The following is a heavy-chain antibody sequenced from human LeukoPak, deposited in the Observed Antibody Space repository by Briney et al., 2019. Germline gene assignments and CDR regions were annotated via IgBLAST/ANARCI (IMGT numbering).Heavy chain of an antibody. Sequence: PSETLSLTCTVSGGSISSSSYYWGWIRQPPGKGLEWIGSIYYSGSTHYNPSLKSRVTISVDTSKNQFSLKLSSVTAADTAVYYCARGLRGYSGYDSYYYYYYMDVWGKGTTVTVSS. CDR2: IYYSGST. J-gene: IGHJ6*03. D-gene: IGHD5-12*01. CDR1: GGSISSSSYY. V-gene: IGHV4-39*07. CDR3: ARGLRGYSGYDSYYYYYYMDV.